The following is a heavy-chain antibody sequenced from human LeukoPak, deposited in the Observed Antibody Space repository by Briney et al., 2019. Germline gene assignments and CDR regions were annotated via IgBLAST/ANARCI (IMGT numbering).Heavy chain of an antibody. V-gene: IGHV3-30*03. CDR3: AITTTRFPYGVGY. CDR2: ISYDGSNK. CDR1: GFTFSSYG. J-gene: IGHJ4*02. D-gene: IGHD1-1*01. Sequence: SGRSLRLSCAASGFTFSSYGMHWVRQAPGKGLEWVAVISYDGSNKYYADSVKGRFTISRDNSKNTLYLQMNSLRAEDTAVYYCAITTTRFPYGVGYWGQGTLVTVSS.